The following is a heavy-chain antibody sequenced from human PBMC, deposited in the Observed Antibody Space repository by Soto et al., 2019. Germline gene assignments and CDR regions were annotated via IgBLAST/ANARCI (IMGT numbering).Heavy chain of an antibody. CDR1: GFIFENFG. CDR3: AKNQGVELVPLATVDWFDP. V-gene: IGHV3-23*01. D-gene: IGHD1-26*01. Sequence: GGSLRLSCAASGFIFENFGMSWVRQAPGKGLEWISSISGSGFKKYYADPVKGRFTISRDNSKSTVYPELNNLSAEDTAVYHCAKNQGVELVPLATVDWFDPWGQGSVVTVSS. CDR2: ISGSGFKK. J-gene: IGHJ5*02.